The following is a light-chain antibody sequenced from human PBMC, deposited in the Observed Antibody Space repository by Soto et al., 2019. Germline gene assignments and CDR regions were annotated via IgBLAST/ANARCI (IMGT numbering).Light chain of an antibody. CDR3: SSYAGSYIYV. Sequence: QSVLTQPASVSGSPGQSITISCTGTSSDVGGYNSVSWYQQHPGKAPKLMIYDVNKRPSGVPDRFSGSKSGNTASLTISGLQAEDEADYYCSSYAGSYIYVFATGTKLTVL. J-gene: IGLJ1*01. CDR2: DVN. CDR1: SSDVGGYNS. V-gene: IGLV2-11*01.